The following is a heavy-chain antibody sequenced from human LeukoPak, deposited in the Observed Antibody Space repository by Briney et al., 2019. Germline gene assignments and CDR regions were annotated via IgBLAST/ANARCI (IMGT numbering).Heavy chain of an antibody. Sequence: SETLSLTCAVHGGSFSGYYWSWIRQPPGKGLEWIGEINHSGSTNYNPSLKSRVTISVDTSKNQFSLKLSSVTAADTAVYFCARGYYDSVWGGYYFDYWGQGTLVTVSS. J-gene: IGHJ4*02. CDR3: ARGYYDSVWGGYYFDY. CDR1: GGSFSGYY. CDR2: INHSGST. V-gene: IGHV4-34*01. D-gene: IGHD3-16*01.